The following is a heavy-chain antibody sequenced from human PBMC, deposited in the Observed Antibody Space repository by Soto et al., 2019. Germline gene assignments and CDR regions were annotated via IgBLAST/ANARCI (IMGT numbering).Heavy chain of an antibody. J-gene: IGHJ4*02. CDR2: IYWDDDK. CDR1: GFSLTTSGVG. CDR3: AHRVLRTVFGLVTTTAIYFDF. D-gene: IGHD3-3*01. V-gene: IGHV2-5*02. Sequence: QITLNESGPTQVKPRQTLTLTCTFSGFSLTTSGVGVGWIRQSPGKPPEWLALIYWDDDKRYSPSLKSRLTITKDNSKNQVVLTMADLDPADTATYYCAHRVLRTVFGLVTTTAIYFDFWGQGTPVDVSS.